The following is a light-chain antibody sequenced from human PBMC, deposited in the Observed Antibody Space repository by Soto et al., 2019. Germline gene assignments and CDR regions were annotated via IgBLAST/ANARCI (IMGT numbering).Light chain of an antibody. CDR2: EDS. CDR3: CSYAGSSTSWV. Sequence: QSALTQPASVSGSPGQSITISCTGTSSDAGNYNFVSWYQPQPGKAPEVIIYEDSTLPSGVSNRISGSKSGNTASLTISGLQAEDEGDFYCCSYAGSSTSWVFGGGTQLTVL. V-gene: IGLV2-23*01. CDR1: SSDAGNYNF. J-gene: IGLJ3*02.